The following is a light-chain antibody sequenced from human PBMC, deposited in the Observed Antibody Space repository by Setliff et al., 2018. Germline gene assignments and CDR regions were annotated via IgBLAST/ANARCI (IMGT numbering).Light chain of an antibody. Sequence: QSALTQPPSASGTPGQRVTISCSGSSSNIGSNTVNWYQQVPGTAPKLLIYRNNQRPSGVPDRFSGSKSGTTASLAISGLQSEDEADYYCAAWDDSLNGHVVFGGGTKVTVL. CDR2: RNN. V-gene: IGLV1-44*01. CDR1: SSNIGSNT. CDR3: AAWDDSLNGHVV. J-gene: IGLJ2*01.